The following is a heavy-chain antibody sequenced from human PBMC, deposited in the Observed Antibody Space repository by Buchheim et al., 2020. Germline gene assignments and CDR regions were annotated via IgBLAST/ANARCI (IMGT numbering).Heavy chain of an antibody. Sequence: EVQLVESGGGLVQPGGSLRLSCAASGFTFSSYEMNWVRQAPGKGLEWVSYISSSGSTIYYADSVKGRFTISRDNAKKSLYLQMNSLRAEDTAVYYCARLQLISGSYFSYYYYGMDVWGQGTT. J-gene: IGHJ6*02. CDR3: ARLQLISGSYFSYYYYGMDV. CDR1: GFTFSSYE. V-gene: IGHV3-48*03. CDR2: ISSSGSTI. D-gene: IGHD1-26*01.